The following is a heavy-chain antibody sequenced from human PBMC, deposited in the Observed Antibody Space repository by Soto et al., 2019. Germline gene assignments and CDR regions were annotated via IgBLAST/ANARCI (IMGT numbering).Heavy chain of an antibody. CDR3: ARDWTYGGSGLDYYYYGMDV. V-gene: IGHV3-21*01. J-gene: IGHJ6*02. CDR2: ISVSSSYI. D-gene: IGHD3-22*01. CDR1: GFTFSSYS. Sequence: GGSLRLSCAASGFTFSSYSMNWVRQAPGKGLEWVSSISVSSSYIYYADSVKGRFTISRDNAKNSLYLQMNSLRAEDTAVYYCARDWTYGGSGLDYYYYGMDVWGQGTTVTVSS.